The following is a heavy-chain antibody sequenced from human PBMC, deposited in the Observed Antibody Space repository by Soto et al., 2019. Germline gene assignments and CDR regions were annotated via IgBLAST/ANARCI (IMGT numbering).Heavy chain of an antibody. V-gene: IGHV1-2*02. CDR3: ARDPRPPSGWLGFWEYGMDV. J-gene: IGHJ6*02. Sequence: ASVKVSCKASGYTFTGNYIHWVRQAPGQGLEWMGWVNPDNGGTTSAQKFQGRVTMTSDTSVTTAYMELNRLTSDDTAVYYCARDPRPPSGWLGFWEYGMDVWGQGTTVTVSS. CDR2: VNPDNGGT. CDR1: GYTFTGNY. D-gene: IGHD3-3*01.